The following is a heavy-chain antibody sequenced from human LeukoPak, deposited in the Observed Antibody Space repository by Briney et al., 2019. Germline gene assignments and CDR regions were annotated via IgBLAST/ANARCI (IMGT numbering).Heavy chain of an antibody. CDR1: GYTFTSYA. D-gene: IGHD3-3*01. CDR3: ARSHDFWSGYYKAIGY. Sequence: GASVKVSCKASGYTFTSYAMNWVRQAPGQGLEWMGWINTNTGNPTYAQGFTGRFVFSLDTSVSKAYLQISSLKAENTAVYYCARSHDFWSGYYKAIGYWGQGTLVTVSS. CDR2: INTNTGNP. V-gene: IGHV7-4-1*02. J-gene: IGHJ4*02.